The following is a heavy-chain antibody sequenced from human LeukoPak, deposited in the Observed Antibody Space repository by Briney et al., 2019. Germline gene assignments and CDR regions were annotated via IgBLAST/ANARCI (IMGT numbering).Heavy chain of an antibody. D-gene: IGHD5-24*01. CDR1: GFTFTRHY. J-gene: IGHJ4*02. CDR3: GSSEDGYIED. Sequence: GGSLRLSCVASGFTFTRHYMHWVRQAPGKGLVWVSRIKTDGSSTIYADSVKGRFTISRDNTKNTLYLQMSSLRVEDTAVYYGGSSEDGYIEDWGQGTLVTVSS. V-gene: IGHV3-74*01. CDR2: IKTDGSST.